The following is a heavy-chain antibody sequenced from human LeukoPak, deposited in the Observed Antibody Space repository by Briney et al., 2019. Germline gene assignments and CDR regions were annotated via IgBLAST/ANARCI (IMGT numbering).Heavy chain of an antibody. J-gene: IGHJ4*02. CDR1: GFTFSTSG. D-gene: IGHD6-19*01. V-gene: IGHV3-23*01. Sequence: GGSLRLSCATSGFTFSTSGMTWVRQAPGKGLEWVSVIYSGGSTYYTDSVKGRFTISRDISKNTLYLQMNSLRAEDTAVYFCARRGVAGSEYYFDNWGQGTLVTGSS. CDR3: ARRGVAGSEYYFDN. CDR2: IYSGGST.